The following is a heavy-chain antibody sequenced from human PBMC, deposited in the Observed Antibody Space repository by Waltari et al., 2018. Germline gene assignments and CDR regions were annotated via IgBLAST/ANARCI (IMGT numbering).Heavy chain of an antibody. CDR3: ARDRLAHDY. CDR2: IYHSGST. J-gene: IGHJ4*02. CDR1: GYSISSGYY. Sequence: QVQLQESGPGLVKPSETLSLTCAVSGYSISSGYYWGWIRQPPGKGLEWIGSIYHSGSTYYNPALKSRVTISRDNAKNSLYLQMNSLRAEDTAVYSCARDRLAHDYWGQGTLVTVSS. D-gene: IGHD6-6*01. V-gene: IGHV4-38-2*02.